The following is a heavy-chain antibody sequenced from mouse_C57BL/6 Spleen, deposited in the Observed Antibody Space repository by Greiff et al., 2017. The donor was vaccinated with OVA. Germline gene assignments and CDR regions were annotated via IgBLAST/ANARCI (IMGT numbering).Heavy chain of an antibody. D-gene: IGHD1-1*01. CDR1: GFTFSDFY. Sequence: EVMLVESGGGLVQSGRSLRLSCATSGFTFSDFYMEWVRQAPGKGLEWIAASRNKANDYTTEYSASVKGRFIVSRDTSQSILYLQMNALRAEDTASYYCARDAPYYGTSYWYFDVWGTGTTVTVSS. V-gene: IGHV7-1*01. CDR2: SRNKANDYTT. CDR3: ARDAPYYGTSYWYFDV. J-gene: IGHJ1*03.